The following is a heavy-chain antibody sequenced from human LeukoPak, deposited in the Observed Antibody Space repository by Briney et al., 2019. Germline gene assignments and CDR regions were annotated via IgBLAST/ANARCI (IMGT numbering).Heavy chain of an antibody. CDR2: ISGSGGST. CDR3: AKDRLSKWGLDAFDI. D-gene: IGHD7-27*01. Sequence: GGSLRLSCAASGFTFTSYDMSWVRQAPVKGLEWVSAISGSGGSTYHADSVKGRFTISRDNSKNTVYLQMNSLRAEDTAIYYCAKDRLSKWGLDAFDIWGQGTMVTVSS. V-gene: IGHV3-23*01. CDR1: GFTFTSYD. J-gene: IGHJ3*02.